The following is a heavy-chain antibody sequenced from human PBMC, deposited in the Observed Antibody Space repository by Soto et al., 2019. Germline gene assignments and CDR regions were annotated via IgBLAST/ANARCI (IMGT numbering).Heavy chain of an antibody. J-gene: IGHJ4*02. CDR2: ISYDGSNK. Sequence: QVQLVESGGGVVQPGRSLRLSCAASGFTFSSYGMHWVRQAPGEGLEWVAVISYDGSNKYYADSVKGRFTISRDNSKNTLYLQMNSLRAEDTAVYYCAKDRIVGATSAFDYWGQGTLVTVSS. CDR3: AKDRIVGATSAFDY. V-gene: IGHV3-30*18. CDR1: GFTFSSYG. D-gene: IGHD1-26*01.